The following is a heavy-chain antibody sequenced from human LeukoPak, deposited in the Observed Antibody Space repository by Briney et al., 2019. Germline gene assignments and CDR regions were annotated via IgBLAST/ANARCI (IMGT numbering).Heavy chain of an antibody. CDR2: INHSGST. CDR3: ARAPLSGTYYTDAFDI. D-gene: IGHD1-26*01. CDR1: GGSFSGYY. Sequence: SETLSLACAVYGGSFSGYYWSWIRQPPGKGLEWIGEINHSGSTNYNPSLKSRLNISVDTSNNQFSLKLSLVTAAYTAVYFCARAPLSGTYYTDAFDIWGQGTMVTVSS. V-gene: IGHV4-34*01. J-gene: IGHJ3*02.